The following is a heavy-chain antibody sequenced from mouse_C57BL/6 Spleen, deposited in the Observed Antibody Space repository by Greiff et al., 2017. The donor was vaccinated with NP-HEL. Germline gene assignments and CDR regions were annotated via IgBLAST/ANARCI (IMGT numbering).Heavy chain of an antibody. CDR2: ISSGSSTI. CDR1: GFTFSDYG. J-gene: IGHJ4*01. CDR3: ARPGYYGSSSFYAMDY. Sequence: EVQGVESGGGLVKPGGSLKLSCAASGFTFSDYGMHWVRQAPEKGLEWVAYISSGSSTIYYADTVKGRFTISRDNAKNTLFLQMTSLRSEDTAMYYCARPGYYGSSSFYAMDYWGQGTSVTVSS. D-gene: IGHD1-1*01. V-gene: IGHV5-17*01.